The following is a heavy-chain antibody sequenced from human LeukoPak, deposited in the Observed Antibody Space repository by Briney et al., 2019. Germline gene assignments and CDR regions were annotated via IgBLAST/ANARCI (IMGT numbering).Heavy chain of an antibody. J-gene: IGHJ4*02. D-gene: IGHD3-22*01. CDR1: GGSFSGYY. V-gene: IGHV4-34*01. CDR2: INHSGST. CDR3: ASADYYDSSGYYRHFDY. Sequence: PSETLSLTCAVYGGSFSGYYWSWIRQPPGKGLEWIGEINHSGSTNYTPSHKSRVTISIDTSKNQFSLKLSSVTAADTAVYYCASADYYDSSGYYRHFDYWGQGTLVTVSS.